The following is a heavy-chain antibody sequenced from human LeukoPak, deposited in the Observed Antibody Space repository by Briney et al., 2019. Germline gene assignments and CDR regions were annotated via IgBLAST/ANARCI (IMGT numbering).Heavy chain of an antibody. V-gene: IGHV3-23*01. Sequence: GGSLRLSCAASGFTFSTYAINWVRQAPGKGLQWVSGTSGGGDKAYYADSVNGRFTISRDNSKNTVSLQMSSLRAEDTALYYCVKDLALAGTGGGFDVWGQGTRVAVSS. D-gene: IGHD6-19*01. CDR2: TSGGGDKA. CDR3: VKDLALAGTGGGFDV. J-gene: IGHJ3*01. CDR1: GFTFSTYA.